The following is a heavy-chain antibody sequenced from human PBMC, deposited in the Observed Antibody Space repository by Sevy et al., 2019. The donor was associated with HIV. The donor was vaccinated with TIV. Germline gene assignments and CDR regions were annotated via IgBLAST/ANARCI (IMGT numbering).Heavy chain of an antibody. Sequence: GGSLRLSCAASGFTFSSYWMHWVRQAPGKGLVWVSRINSDGSSTSYADSVKGRFTISRDNSKNTLFMQVNSLRAEDTALYYCARERDRQALNVWGQGTMVTVSS. V-gene: IGHV3-74*01. J-gene: IGHJ3*01. CDR3: ARERDRQALNV. CDR2: INSDGSST. CDR1: GFTFSSYW.